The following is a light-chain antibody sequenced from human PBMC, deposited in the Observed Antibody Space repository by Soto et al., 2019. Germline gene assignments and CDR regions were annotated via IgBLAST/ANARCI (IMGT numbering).Light chain of an antibody. CDR3: HQYNSWPYT. CDR2: RAS. V-gene: IGKV3-15*01. CDR1: QTVTNN. Sequence: EIVMTQSPATLSVSPGESATLSCRASQTVTNNLAWYQQKSGQAPRLLIYRASTRATAIPARFSGSGSGTEFTLTISSLQSEDFGVYYCHQYNSWPYTFGQGTKLEIK. J-gene: IGKJ2*01.